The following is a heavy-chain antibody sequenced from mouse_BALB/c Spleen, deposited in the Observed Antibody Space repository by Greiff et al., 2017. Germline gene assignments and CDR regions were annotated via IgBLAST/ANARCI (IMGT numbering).Heavy chain of an antibody. J-gene: IGHJ3*01. V-gene: IGHV5-17*02. CDR2: ISSGSSTI. CDR3: ARSGGYYGAY. CDR1: GFTFSSFG. Sequence: EVQGVESGGGLVQPGGSRKLSCAASGFTFSSFGMHWVRQAPEKGLEWVAYISSGSSTIYYADTVKGRFTISRDNPKNTLFLQMTSLRSEDTAMYYCARSGGYYGAYWGQGTLVTVSA. D-gene: IGHD2-3*01.